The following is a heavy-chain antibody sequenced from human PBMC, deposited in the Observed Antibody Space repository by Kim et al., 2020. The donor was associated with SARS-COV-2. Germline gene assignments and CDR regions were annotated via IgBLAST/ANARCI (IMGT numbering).Heavy chain of an antibody. CDR3: ARDGDLYSSGKDAFDI. V-gene: IGHV3-7*01. Sequence: GGSLRLSCAASGFTFSSYWMTWFRQAPGKGLEWVVNIKQDGNQKYYVDSVKGRFTISRDNAKNSLYLQMNSLRAEDTAVYYCARDGDLYSSGKDAFDIWG. CDR2: IKQDGNQK. J-gene: IGHJ3*02. D-gene: IGHD6-19*01. CDR1: GFTFSSYW.